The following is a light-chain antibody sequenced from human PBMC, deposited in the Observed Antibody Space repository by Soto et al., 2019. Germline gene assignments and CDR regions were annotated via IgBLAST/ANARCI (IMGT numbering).Light chain of an antibody. CDR3: LQHHTYPFT. CDR1: QAVPNN. Sequence: DIHLTQSPSFLSASVGDRVTITCRPSQAVPNNMAWYQQKPGKPPKLLISAASRLESGVPSRFSASGYRTEFTLTISSLQPEDFATYYCLQHHTYPFTFGPGTRLHI. J-gene: IGKJ3*01. V-gene: IGKV1-9*01. CDR2: AAS.